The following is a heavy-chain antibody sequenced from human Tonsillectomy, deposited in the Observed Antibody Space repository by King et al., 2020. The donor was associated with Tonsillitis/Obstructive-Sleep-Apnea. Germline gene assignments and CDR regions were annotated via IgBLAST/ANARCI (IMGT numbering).Heavy chain of an antibody. CDR1: GGSISSYY. CDR3: ARDGGDGYNSYYFDY. D-gene: IGHD5-24*01. V-gene: IGHV4-59*01. CDR2: IYYSGST. Sequence: QLQESGPGLVKPSETLSLTFTVSGGSISSYYWSWIRQPPGKGLEWIGYIYYSGSTNYNPSLKSRVTISVDTSKNQFSLKLSSVTAADTAVYYCARDGGDGYNSYYFDYWGQGTLVTVSS. J-gene: IGHJ4*02.